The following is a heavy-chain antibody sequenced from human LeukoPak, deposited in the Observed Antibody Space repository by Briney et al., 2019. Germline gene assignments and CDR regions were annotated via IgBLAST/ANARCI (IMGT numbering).Heavy chain of an antibody. CDR1: GFTFSSYA. CDR3: AKGREVTTRPHFDY. V-gene: IGHV3-64*04. Sequence: AGGSLRLSCSASGFTFSSYAMHWVRQAPGKGLEFVSAISPNGGSTYYADSVKGRFTISRDNSKDTLYLQMHSLRAEDTALYYCAKGREVTTRPHFDYWGQGTLVTVSS. CDR2: ISPNGGST. D-gene: IGHD4-17*01. J-gene: IGHJ4*02.